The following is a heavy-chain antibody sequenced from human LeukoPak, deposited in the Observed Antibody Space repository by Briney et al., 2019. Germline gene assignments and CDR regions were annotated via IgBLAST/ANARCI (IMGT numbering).Heavy chain of an antibody. CDR2: IYSGGST. CDR1: EFSVGSNY. J-gene: IGHJ4*02. V-gene: IGHV3-66*01. D-gene: IGHD2-8*02. Sequence: GGSLRLSCAASEFSVGSNYMTWVRQAPGKGLEWVSLIYSGGSTYYADSVKGRFTISRDNSKSTLSLQMNSLRVEDTAIYYCATYRQVLLPFESWGQGTLVTVSS. CDR3: ATYRQVLLPFES.